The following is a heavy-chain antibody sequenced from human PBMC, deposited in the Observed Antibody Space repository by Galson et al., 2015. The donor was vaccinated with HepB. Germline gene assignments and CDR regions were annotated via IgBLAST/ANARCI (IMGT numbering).Heavy chain of an antibody. D-gene: IGHD3-3*01. Sequence: SLRLSCAASGFMFTHYAIHWVRQAPGTGLQYVSSISNDGHRIQYTDSVKGRFIIARDNSKNTVDLQMSSLKVEDTALYYYVKEDMWRVFLVGGFDVWGRGTPVIVSS. J-gene: IGHJ3*01. V-gene: IGHV3-64D*06. CDR1: GFMFTHYA. CDR3: VKEDMWRVFLVGGFDV. CDR2: ISNDGHRI.